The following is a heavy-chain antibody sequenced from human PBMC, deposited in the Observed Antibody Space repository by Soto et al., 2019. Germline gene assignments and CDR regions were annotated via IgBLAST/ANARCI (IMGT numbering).Heavy chain of an antibody. V-gene: IGHV3-21*01. CDR2: ISSSSSYI. D-gene: IGHD2-15*01. J-gene: IGHJ3*02. CDR3: ARYRGGSSTDAFDI. CDR1: GFTFSSYS. Sequence: GGSLRLSCAASGFTFSSYSMNWVRQAPGKGLEWVSSISSSSSYIYYADSVKGRFTISRDNAKNSLYLQRNSLRAEDTAVYYCARYRGGSSTDAFDIWGQGTMVTVSS.